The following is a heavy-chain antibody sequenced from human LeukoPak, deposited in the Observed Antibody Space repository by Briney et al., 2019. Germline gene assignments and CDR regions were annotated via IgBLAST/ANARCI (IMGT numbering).Heavy chain of an antibody. CDR2: ISYEGSNK. D-gene: IGHD3-9*01. CDR1: GFTFSSYG. J-gene: IGHJ4*02. V-gene: IGHV3-30*18. CDR3: AKDLDWIAYFDY. Sequence: PGGSLKLSCAASGFTFSSYGMHGVRQAPGKELDCVAVISYEGSNKYYADSVKGRFTISRDNSKNTLYLQMNSLRAEDTAVYYFAKDLDWIAYFDYWGQGTLVTVSS.